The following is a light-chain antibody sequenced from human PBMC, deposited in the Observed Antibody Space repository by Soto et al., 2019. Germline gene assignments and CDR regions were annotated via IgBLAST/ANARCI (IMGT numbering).Light chain of an antibody. CDR3: LQHNNYPRT. CDR2: AAS. Sequence: VIWMTQSPSLLSASTGDRVAISCRMSQGISSYLAWYQQKPGKAPKRLIYAASSLQSGVPSRFSGSGSGTEFTLTISSLQPEDFATYYCLQHNNYPRTFGQGTKVDNK. CDR1: QGISSY. J-gene: IGKJ1*01. V-gene: IGKV1D-8*03.